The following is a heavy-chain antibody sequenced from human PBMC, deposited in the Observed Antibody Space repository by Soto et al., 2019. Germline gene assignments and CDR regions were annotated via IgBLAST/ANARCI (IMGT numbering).Heavy chain of an antibody. CDR2: IWYDGSNK. J-gene: IGHJ3*02. CDR3: ARDWGSGSYYAFDI. V-gene: IGHV3-33*01. Sequence: GGSLRLSCAASGFTFSSYGMHWVRQAPGKGLEWVAVIWYDGSNKYYADSVKGRFTISGDNSKNTLYLQMNSLRAEDTAVYYCARDWGSGSYYAFDIWGQGTMVTVSS. CDR1: GFTFSSYG. D-gene: IGHD1-26*01.